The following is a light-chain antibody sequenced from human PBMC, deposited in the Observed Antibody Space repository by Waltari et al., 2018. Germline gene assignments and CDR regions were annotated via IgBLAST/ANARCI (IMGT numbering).Light chain of an antibody. Sequence: ELVMTQSPATLSVSPGERAILSCRASQSLTTNLAWYQQKPGQAPRLLIYGASTRATDIPARFSGSGSGTEFTLTISSLQSEDCAVYYCHQYNDGPPFNFGQGTKLEIK. CDR2: GAS. V-gene: IGKV3-15*01. CDR3: HQYNDGPPFN. J-gene: IGKJ2*01. CDR1: QSLTTN.